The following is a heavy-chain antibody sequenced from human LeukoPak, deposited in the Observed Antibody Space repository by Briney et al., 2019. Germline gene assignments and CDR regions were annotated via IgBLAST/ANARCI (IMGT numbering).Heavy chain of an antibody. V-gene: IGHV1-18*04. CDR2: ISAYNGNT. D-gene: IGHD5-18*01. CDR1: GYTFTGYY. Sequence: ASVNVSCKASGYTFTGYYMHWVRQAPGQGLEWMGWISAYNGNTNYAQKLQGRVTMTTDTSTSTAYMEIRSLRSDDTAVYYCTRDLGVDTTMIFFDYWGQGSLVTVSS. J-gene: IGHJ4*02. CDR3: TRDLGVDTTMIFFDY.